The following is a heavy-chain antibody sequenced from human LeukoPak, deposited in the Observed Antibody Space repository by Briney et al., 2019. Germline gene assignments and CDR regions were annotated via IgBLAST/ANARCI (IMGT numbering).Heavy chain of an antibody. CDR2: ISWNSGSI. V-gene: IGHV3-9*01. D-gene: IGHD5-12*01. CDR3: ATNGGGDSGYGNFDY. J-gene: IGHJ4*02. CDR1: GFTFDDYA. Sequence: GRSLRLSCAASGFTFDDYAMHWVRQAPGKGLEWVSGISWNSGSIGYADSVKGRFTISRDNAKNSLYLQMNSLRAEDTALYYCATNGGGDSGYGNFDYWGQGTLVTVSS.